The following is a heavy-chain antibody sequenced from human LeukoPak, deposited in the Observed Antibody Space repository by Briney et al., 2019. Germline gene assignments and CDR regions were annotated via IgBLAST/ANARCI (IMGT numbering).Heavy chain of an antibody. D-gene: IGHD4-11*01. V-gene: IGHV4-34*01. CDR2: INHSGNT. CDR1: GGSFSGYY. CDR3: ARGVGAQTVPSWQFDY. Sequence: SETLSLTCAVYGGSFSGYYWSWIRQPPGKGLEWIWEINHSGNTNYYPSLKSRITISVNTSKNQFSLKLRSVTAAETAVYYCARGVGAQTVPSWQFDYWGQGTLVTVSS. J-gene: IGHJ4*02.